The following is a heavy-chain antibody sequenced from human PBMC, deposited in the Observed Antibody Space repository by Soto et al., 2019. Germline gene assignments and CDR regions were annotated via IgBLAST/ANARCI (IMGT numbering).Heavy chain of an antibody. J-gene: IGHJ5*02. V-gene: IGHV2-5*02. CDR2: IYWDDDK. D-gene: IGHD3-16*01. Sequence: QITLKESGPTLVKPTQTLTLTCTFSGFSLTTRGVGVGWIRQPPGKALECLALIYWDDDKRYSPSLQSRLSITKDTSKNPVVLTMTNVDPVDTATYYCAHIPNYYQYDWFDPRGQGTLVSVSS. CDR1: GFSLTTRGVG. CDR3: AHIPNYYQYDWFDP.